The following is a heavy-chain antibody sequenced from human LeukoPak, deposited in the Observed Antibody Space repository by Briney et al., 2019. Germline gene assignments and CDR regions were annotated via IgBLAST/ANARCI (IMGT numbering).Heavy chain of an antibody. CDR2: IYHSGST. V-gene: IGHV4-38-2*02. CDR1: GYSISSGYY. D-gene: IGHD3-22*01. Sequence: PSETLSLTCTVSGYSISSGYYWGWIRQPPGKGLEWIGSIYHSGSTYYNPSLKSRVTISVDTSKNQFSLKLSSVTAADTAVYYCARDGATYYYDSSYYSAEYFQHWGQGTLVTVSS. J-gene: IGHJ1*01. CDR3: ARDGATYYYDSSYYSAEYFQH.